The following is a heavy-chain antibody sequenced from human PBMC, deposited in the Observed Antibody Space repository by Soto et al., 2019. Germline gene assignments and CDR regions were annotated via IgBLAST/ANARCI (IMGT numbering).Heavy chain of an antibody. CDR1: GFTVSSNY. CDR2: IYSGGST. Sequence: VGSLRLSCAASGFTVSSNYMSWVRQAPGKGLEWVSVIYSGGSTYYADSVKGRFTISRDNSKNTLYLQMNSLRAEDTAVYYCASGLGYCSSTSCYYFDYWGQGTLVTVSS. CDR3: ASGLGYCSSTSCYYFDY. J-gene: IGHJ4*02. D-gene: IGHD2-2*03. V-gene: IGHV3-53*01.